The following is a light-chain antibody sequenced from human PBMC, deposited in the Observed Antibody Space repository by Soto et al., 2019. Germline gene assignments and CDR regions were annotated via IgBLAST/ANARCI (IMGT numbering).Light chain of an antibody. J-gene: IGKJ1*01. V-gene: IGKV1-5*03. Sequence: DIQMTQFPSTLSASVGDSVTITCRASQSISTSLAWYQQKPGEAPNLLIYRASSLESGVPSRFSGSGSGTEFTLTISSLQPDDFATYYCQQYNSYSRTFGQGTKVDIK. CDR3: QQYNSYSRT. CDR1: QSISTS. CDR2: RAS.